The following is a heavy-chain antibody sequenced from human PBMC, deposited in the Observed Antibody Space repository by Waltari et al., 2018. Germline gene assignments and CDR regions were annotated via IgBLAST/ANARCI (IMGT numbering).Heavy chain of an antibody. D-gene: IGHD6-13*01. V-gene: IGHV3-7*01. CDR3: ARGGRAAAADFDY. Sequence: EVQLVVSGGGLVQPGGSLRLSCEASGFTFSSYWMSLVRQAPGKVLEGVANIKQDGSGKYDVDSVKGRFTISRDRSKNTLFLEMSSLRGEDTAVYDCARGGRAAAADFDYWGQGTLVTVAS. CDR2: IKQDGSGK. J-gene: IGHJ4*02. CDR1: GFTFSSYW.